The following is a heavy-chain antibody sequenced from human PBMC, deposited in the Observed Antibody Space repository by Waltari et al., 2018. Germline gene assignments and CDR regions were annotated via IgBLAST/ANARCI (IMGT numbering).Heavy chain of an antibody. CDR3: ARDSGGSYYYYYYMDV. D-gene: IGHD1-26*01. CDR1: GFPFSSYS. Sequence: EVQLVESGGGLVQPGGSLRLSCAASGFPFSSYSMNWVRQAPGKGLEWVSYISSSSSTIYYADSVKGRFTISRDNAKNSLYLQMNSLRAEDTAVYYCARDSGGSYYYYYYMDVWGKGTTVTVSS. J-gene: IGHJ6*03. CDR2: ISSSSSTI. V-gene: IGHV3-48*04.